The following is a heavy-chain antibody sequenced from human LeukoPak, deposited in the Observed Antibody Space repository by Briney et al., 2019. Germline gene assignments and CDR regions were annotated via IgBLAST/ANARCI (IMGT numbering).Heavy chain of an antibody. D-gene: IGHD3-22*01. V-gene: IGHV3-74*01. Sequence: GGSLRLSCAASGFTFSSYWMHWVRQAPGKGLVWVSRINSDGSSTSYADSVKGRFTISRDNSKNTLYLQMNSLRAEDTAVYYCAKNLYYYDSSGHLFDYWGQGTLVTVSS. J-gene: IGHJ4*02. CDR2: INSDGSST. CDR3: AKNLYYYDSSGHLFDY. CDR1: GFTFSSYW.